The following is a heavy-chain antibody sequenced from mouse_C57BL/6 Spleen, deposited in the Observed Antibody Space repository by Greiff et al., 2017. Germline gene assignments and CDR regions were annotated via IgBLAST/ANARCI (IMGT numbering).Heavy chain of an antibody. V-gene: IGHV1-82*01. Sequence: VQLQQSGPELVKPGASVKISCKASGYAFSSSWMNWVKQRPGKGLEWIGRIYPGDGDTNYNGKFKGKATLTADKSSSTAYMQPSSLTSEDSAVYFCAGEYDYDRVPYWYFDVWGTGTTVTVSS. CDR3: AGEYDYDRVPYWYFDV. J-gene: IGHJ1*03. D-gene: IGHD2-4*01. CDR2: IYPGDGDT. CDR1: GYAFSSSW.